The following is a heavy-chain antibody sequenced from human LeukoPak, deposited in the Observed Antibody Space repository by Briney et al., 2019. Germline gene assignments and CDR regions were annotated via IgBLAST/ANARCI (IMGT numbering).Heavy chain of an antibody. D-gene: IGHD6-19*01. CDR1: GGSISSYY. CDR2: IYNRGSNT. CDR3: ARDRTGIAVAGDAFDI. Sequence: PSETLSLTCTVSGGSISSYYWSCIRQPPAKGLEWIGYIYNRGSNTNYKPSLKSRVTISVDTSKNQFSMKLRSVTAADTAVYYCARDRTGIAVAGDAFDIWGQGTMVTVSS. J-gene: IGHJ3*02. V-gene: IGHV4-59*01.